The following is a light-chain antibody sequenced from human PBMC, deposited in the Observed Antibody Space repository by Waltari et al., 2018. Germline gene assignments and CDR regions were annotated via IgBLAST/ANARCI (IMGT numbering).Light chain of an antibody. CDR1: KLGDKY. V-gene: IGLV3-1*01. Sequence: SYELTQPPSVSVSPGQTARITCSGHKLGDKYASWYQQKPGQSPVLVIYQDTRRPSGIPERFSGSNSENIATLTISGTQALDEADYYCQAWDNSVVVFGGGTKLTVL. CDR3: QAWDNSVVV. J-gene: IGLJ2*01. CDR2: QDT.